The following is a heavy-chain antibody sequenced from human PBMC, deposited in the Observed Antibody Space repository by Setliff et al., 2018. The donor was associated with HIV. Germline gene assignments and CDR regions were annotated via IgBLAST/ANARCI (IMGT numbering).Heavy chain of an antibody. D-gene: IGHD3-3*01. V-gene: IGHV3-30*03. Sequence: PGGSLRLSCAASGFRFSSFGMHWVRQAPGKGLEWVAVALYDGSNKFYADSVKGRFTVSRDNAKNTLYLQINSLRAEDTALYYCARESGITIFGSTVVYYYMDVWGKGTTVTVSS. CDR3: ARESGITIFGSTVVYYYMDV. CDR2: ALYDGSNK. CDR1: GFRFSSFG. J-gene: IGHJ6*03.